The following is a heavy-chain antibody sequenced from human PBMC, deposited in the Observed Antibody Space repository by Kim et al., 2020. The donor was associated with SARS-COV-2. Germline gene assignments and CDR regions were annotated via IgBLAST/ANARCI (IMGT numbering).Heavy chain of an antibody. CDR2: MDPVSGNT. J-gene: IGHJ2*01. CDR3: VKTIGWGSQDGIFDL. CDR1: GYTFTSYH. V-gene: IGHV1-8*01. Sequence: ASVKVSCKASGYTFTSYHINWVRQAAGQGLEWMGWMDPVSGNTGYAQKVQGRVTMTRDTSISTAYMELSSLRYEDTAVYFCVKTIGWGSQDGIFDLWGRGTLIPVPS. D-gene: IGHD7-27*01.